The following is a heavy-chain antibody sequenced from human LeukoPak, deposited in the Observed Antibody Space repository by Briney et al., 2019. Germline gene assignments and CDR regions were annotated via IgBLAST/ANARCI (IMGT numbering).Heavy chain of an antibody. Sequence: GGSLRLSCAASGFTFSSYGMHWVRQAPGKGLEWVAVISYDGSNKYYADSVKGRFTISRDNSKNTLYLQMNSLRAEDTAVYYCAKVHRSGWYFDYWGQGTLVTVSS. CDR1: GFTFSSYG. J-gene: IGHJ4*02. CDR3: AKVHRSGWYFDY. V-gene: IGHV3-30*18. D-gene: IGHD6-19*01. CDR2: ISYDGSNK.